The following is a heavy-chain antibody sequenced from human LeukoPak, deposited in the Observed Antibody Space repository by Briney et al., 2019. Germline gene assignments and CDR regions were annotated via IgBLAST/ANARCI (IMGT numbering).Heavy chain of an antibody. J-gene: IGHJ4*02. CDR2: LSDSGRRT. CDR1: GITLCNYG. Sequence: GGSLRLSCAVSGITLCNYGMSWVRPPPGKGRDWFAGLSDSGRRTNSAGSVTGRLTISRDTPRNTLYLQMTSLRAEDTAVYFCAKRGVVIRVFLVGFHKEAYYFDSWGQGALVTVSS. V-gene: IGHV3-23*01. D-gene: IGHD3-10*01. CDR3: AKRGVVIRVFLVGFHKEAYYFDS.